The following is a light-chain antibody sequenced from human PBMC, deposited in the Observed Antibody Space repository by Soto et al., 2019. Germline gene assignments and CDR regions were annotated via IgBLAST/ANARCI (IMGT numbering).Light chain of an antibody. V-gene: IGLV2-18*02. CDR2: QFS. CDR1: SSDVGSYNR. J-gene: IGLJ3*02. CDR3: SSYTCSSTLV. Sequence: QSALTQPPSVSGSPGQSVTISCTGTSSDVGSYNRVSWYQQPPGTAPKLMIYQFSNRPLVVPDRFSVSKSGNTASLSISGLQAEDEADYYCSSYTCSSTLVFGGGTKLTVV.